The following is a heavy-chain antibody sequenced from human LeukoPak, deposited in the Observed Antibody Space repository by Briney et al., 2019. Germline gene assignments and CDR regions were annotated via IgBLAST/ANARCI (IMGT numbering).Heavy chain of an antibody. CDR3: ARGPGSDGSRRAFDI. CDR1: GGSFSGYY. CDR2: INHSGST. Sequence: SETLSLTCAVYGGSFSGYYWSWIRQPPGKGLEWIGEINHSGSTNYNPSLKSRVTISVDTSKNQFSLKLSSVTAADTAVYYCARGPGSDGSRRAFDIWGQGTMVTVSS. J-gene: IGHJ3*02. V-gene: IGHV4-34*01. D-gene: IGHD2-15*01.